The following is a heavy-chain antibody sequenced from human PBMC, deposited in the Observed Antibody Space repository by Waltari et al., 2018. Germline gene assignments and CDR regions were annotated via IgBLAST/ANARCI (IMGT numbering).Heavy chain of an antibody. D-gene: IGHD3-10*01. V-gene: IGHV1-46*01. CDR3: ARDRAGSGSYISLWCDP. CDR1: GYTFTSYY. CDR2: INPSGGST. Sequence: QVQLVQSGAEVKKPGASVKVSCKASGYTFTSYYMHWVRQAPGQGLEWMGIINPSGGSTSYAQKFQGRVTMTRDTSTSTVYMELSSLRSEDTAVYYCARDRAGSGSYISLWCDPWGQGTLVTVSS. J-gene: IGHJ5*02.